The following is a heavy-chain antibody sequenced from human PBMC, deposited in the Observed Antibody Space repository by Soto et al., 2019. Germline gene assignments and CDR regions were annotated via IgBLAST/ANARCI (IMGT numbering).Heavy chain of an antibody. V-gene: IGHV1-2*02. Sequence: ASVKVSCKASGYTFTGYYMHWVRQAPGQGLEWMGWINPNSGGTNYAQKFQGRVTMTRDTSISTAYMELSRLRSDDTAVYYCARYIVGATTTLDYFDYWGQGTLVTV. CDR1: GYTFTGYY. CDR3: ARYIVGATTTLDYFDY. J-gene: IGHJ4*02. CDR2: INPNSGGT. D-gene: IGHD1-26*01.